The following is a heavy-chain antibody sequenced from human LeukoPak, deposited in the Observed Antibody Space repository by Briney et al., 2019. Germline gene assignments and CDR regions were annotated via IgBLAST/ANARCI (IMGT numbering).Heavy chain of an antibody. V-gene: IGHV1-2*06. CDR2: INPNSGGT. J-gene: IGHJ4*02. CDR1: GYTFTGYY. D-gene: IGHD3-22*01. Sequence: ASVKVSCKASGYTFTGYYTHWVRQAPGQGLEWMGRINPNSGGTNYAQKFQGRVTMTRDTSISTAYMELSRLRSDDTAVYYCARVGNLHDSSGYYYPVDYWGQGTLVTVSS. CDR3: ARVGNLHDSSGYYYPVDY.